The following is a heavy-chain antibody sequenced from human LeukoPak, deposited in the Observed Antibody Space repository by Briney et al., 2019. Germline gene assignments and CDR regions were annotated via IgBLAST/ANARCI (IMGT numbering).Heavy chain of an antibody. CDR2: IYYSGST. CDR1: GGSFSGYY. D-gene: IGHD4-23*01. Sequence: SETLSLTCAVYGGSFSGYYWSWIRQPPGKGLEWIGYIYYSGSTNYNPSLKSRVTISVDTSKNQFSLKLSSVTAADTAVYYCARGGYRYDYGGNSRYYYYMDVWGKGTTVTVSS. CDR3: ARGGYRYDYGGNSRYYYYMDV. J-gene: IGHJ6*03. V-gene: IGHV4-59*01.